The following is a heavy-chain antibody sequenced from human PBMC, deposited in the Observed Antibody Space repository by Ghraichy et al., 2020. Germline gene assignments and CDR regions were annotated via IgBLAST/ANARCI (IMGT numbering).Heavy chain of an antibody. V-gene: IGHV4-39*01. D-gene: IGHD5-18*01. CDR2: IFYNGDT. CDR3: ARHRLDTALVDS. J-gene: IGHJ4*02. Sequence: SENLSLTCNVSGGSISRSSYYWGWIRQAPGKTPEWIGAIFYNGDTYYNLSLKSRVTISVDTSKNQFSLKVNSVTAVDTAVYYCARHRLDTALVDSWGQGTLVTVSS. CDR1: GGSISRSSYY.